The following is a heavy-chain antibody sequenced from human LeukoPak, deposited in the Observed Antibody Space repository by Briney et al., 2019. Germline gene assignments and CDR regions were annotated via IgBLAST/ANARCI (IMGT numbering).Heavy chain of an antibody. Sequence: SVKVSCKASGGTFSSYAISWVRQAPGQGLEWMGGIIPIFGTANYAQKFQGRVTITADESTSTAYMELSGLRSEDTAVYYCARGDTAMVIRTDYYGMDVWGQGTTVTVSS. J-gene: IGHJ6*02. CDR1: GGTFSSYA. D-gene: IGHD5-18*01. CDR3: ARGDTAMVIRTDYYGMDV. V-gene: IGHV1-69*13. CDR2: IIPIFGTA.